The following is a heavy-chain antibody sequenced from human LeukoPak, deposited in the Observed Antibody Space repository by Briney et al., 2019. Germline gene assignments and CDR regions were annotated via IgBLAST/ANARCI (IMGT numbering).Heavy chain of an antibody. CDR3: ARVRPGYFDY. V-gene: IGHV3-7*04. D-gene: IGHD1-14*01. J-gene: IGHJ4*02. CDR2: IKEDGNEK. Sequence: WMANIKEDGNEKYYVDSVKGRFTISRDNTQNSLYLQMDSLTPEDTAVYYCARVRPGYFDYWGQGTPVIVSS.